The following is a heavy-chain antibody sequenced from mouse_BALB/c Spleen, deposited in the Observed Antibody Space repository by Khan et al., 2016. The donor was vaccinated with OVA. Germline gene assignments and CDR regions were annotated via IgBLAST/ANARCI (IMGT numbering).Heavy chain of an antibody. J-gene: IGHJ2*01. V-gene: IGHV2-9*02. CDR1: GFSLTSYG. Sequence: QVQLKESGPGLVAPSQSLSITCTVSGFSLTSYGVHWVRQPPGKGLEWLGVICAGGSTNYNSALLSSLSISKDNSKSQVVVKMNSLQTEDTAMYYCARREDIWGQGTTLTVSS. D-gene: IGHD1-3*01. CDR3: ARREDI. CDR2: ICAGGST.